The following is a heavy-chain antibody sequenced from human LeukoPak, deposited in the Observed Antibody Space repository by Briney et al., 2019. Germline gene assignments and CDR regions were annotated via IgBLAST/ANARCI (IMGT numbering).Heavy chain of an antibody. Sequence: PSETLSLTCAVYGGSFSGYYWSWIRQPPGKGLEWIGEINHSGSTYYNPSLKSRVTISVDTSKNQFSLKLSSVTAADTAVYYCASSLRYVIVVVISEAFDIWGQGTMVTVSS. CDR3: ASSLRYVIVVVISEAFDI. J-gene: IGHJ3*02. D-gene: IGHD3-22*01. CDR1: GGSFSGYY. CDR2: INHSGST. V-gene: IGHV4-34*01.